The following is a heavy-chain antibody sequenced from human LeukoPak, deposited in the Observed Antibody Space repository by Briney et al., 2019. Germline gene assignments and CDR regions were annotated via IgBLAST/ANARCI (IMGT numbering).Heavy chain of an antibody. D-gene: IGHD3-16*02. V-gene: IGHV4-4*07. Sequence: SETLSLTCTVSGGSISISSYYWSWIRQPAGKGLEWIGRIYTSGSTNYNPALKSRVSMSVDTSKNQFSLQLSSVTAADTAVYYCARAYDYLWGSYRYDYWGQGTLVTVSS. CDR1: GGSISISSYY. J-gene: IGHJ4*02. CDR3: ARAYDYLWGSYRYDY. CDR2: IYTSGST.